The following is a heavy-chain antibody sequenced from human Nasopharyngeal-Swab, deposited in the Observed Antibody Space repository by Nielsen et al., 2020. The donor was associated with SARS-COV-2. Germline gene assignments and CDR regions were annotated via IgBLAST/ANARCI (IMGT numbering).Heavy chain of an antibody. CDR3: ARGPTQQLVRDY. Sequence: SRQCPGQGLEWIAEINHSGSTNYNPSLKSRVTIPVDTSKNQFSLKLSSVTAADAAVYYCARGPTQQLVRDYWGQGTLVTVSS. J-gene: IGHJ4*02. D-gene: IGHD6-13*01. V-gene: IGHV4-34*01. CDR2: INHSGST.